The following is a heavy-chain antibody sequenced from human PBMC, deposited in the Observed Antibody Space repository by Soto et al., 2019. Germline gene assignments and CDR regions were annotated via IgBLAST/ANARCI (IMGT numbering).Heavy chain of an antibody. D-gene: IGHD2-8*01. Sequence: QLQLQESGPGLVKPSETLSLTCTVSGGSISSSSYYWGWIRQPPGKGLEWIGRIYYSGSTYYNPSLKRRVTISVDTSKNQFSLKLSSVTAADTAVYYCARQGIFYYARDYWGQGTLVTVSS. V-gene: IGHV4-39*01. CDR3: ARQGIFYYARDY. CDR2: IYYSGST. J-gene: IGHJ4*02. CDR1: GGSISSSSYY.